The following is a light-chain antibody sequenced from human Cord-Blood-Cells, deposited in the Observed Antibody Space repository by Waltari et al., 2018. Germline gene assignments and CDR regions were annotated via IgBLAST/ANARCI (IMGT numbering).Light chain of an antibody. V-gene: IGKV3-11*01. Sequence: EIVLTQSPATLSLSPGERATLSCRACQSVSSYLAWYQQKPGQAPRLLIYDASNRATGIPARFSGSGSGTDFTLTISSLEPEDFAVYYCQQRSNWPLFGQGTRLEIK. J-gene: IGKJ5*01. CDR2: DAS. CDR3: QQRSNWPL. CDR1: QSVSSY.